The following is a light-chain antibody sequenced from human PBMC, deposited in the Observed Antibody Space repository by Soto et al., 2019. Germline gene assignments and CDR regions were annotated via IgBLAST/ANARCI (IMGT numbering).Light chain of an antibody. J-gene: IGLJ1*01. Sequence: QSALPQPPSASGSPGQSVTISCTGTSSDVGDSNYVSWYQHHPGKAPKHMIYEVNKRPSGVPDRFSGSKSGNTAFLTVAGLQAEDEADYYCISYAGSNNVCPYVFGTGTKRTVL. CDR1: SSDVGDSNY. V-gene: IGLV2-8*01. CDR3: ISYAGSNNVCPYV. CDR2: EVN.